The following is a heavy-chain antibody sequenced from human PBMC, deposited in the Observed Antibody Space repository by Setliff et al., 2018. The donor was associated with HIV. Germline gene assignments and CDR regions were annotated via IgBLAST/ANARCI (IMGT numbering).Heavy chain of an antibody. J-gene: IGHJ4*02. CDR1: GFTFDVYA. CDR2: ISWDGTST. CDR3: VKPHTLYSNSLISYFDY. V-gene: IGHV3-43D*04. D-gene: IGHD4-4*01. Sequence: GGSLRLSCTASGFTFDVYAMHWVRQAPGKGLEWVSLISWDGTSTYYADSVRGRFTISRDTSENSLYLQMNSLRAEDTAFYYCVKPHTLYSNSLISYFDYWGQGTLVTVSS.